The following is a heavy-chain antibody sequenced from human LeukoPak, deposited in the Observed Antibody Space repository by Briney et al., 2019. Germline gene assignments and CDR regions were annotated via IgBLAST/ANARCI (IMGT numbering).Heavy chain of an antibody. CDR3: ARGGYGDYLDY. CDR1: GGSFSGYY. D-gene: IGHD4-17*01. Sequence: SETLSLTCAVYGGSFSGYYWSWIRQPPGKGLEWIGEINHSGSTNYNPSLKSRVTISVDTSKNQFSLKLSSVTAADTAMYYCARGGYGDYLDYWGQGTLVTVSS. J-gene: IGHJ4*02. V-gene: IGHV4-34*01. CDR2: INHSGST.